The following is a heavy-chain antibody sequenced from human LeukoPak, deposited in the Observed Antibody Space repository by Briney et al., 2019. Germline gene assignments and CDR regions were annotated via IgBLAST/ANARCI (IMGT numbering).Heavy chain of an antibody. D-gene: IGHD6-19*01. CDR3: ARGPSSSGWSYYYYYGMDV. J-gene: IGHJ6*02. V-gene: IGHV1-69*13. Sequence: AASVTVSFKASGGTFSSYAISWVRQAPGQGLEWMGGIIPIFGTANYAQKFQGRVTITADESTSTAYMELSSLRSEDTAVYYCARGPSSSGWSYYYYYGMDVWGQGTTVTVSS. CDR2: IIPIFGTA. CDR1: GGTFSSYA.